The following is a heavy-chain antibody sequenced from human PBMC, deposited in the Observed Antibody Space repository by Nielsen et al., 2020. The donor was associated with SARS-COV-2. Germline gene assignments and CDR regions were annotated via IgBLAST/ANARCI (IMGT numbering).Heavy chain of an antibody. D-gene: IGHD3-3*01. Sequence: GGSLRLSCQASGFTFSRYNMNWVRQTPGKGLEWVSSISGRGDVTFYADSVRGRFTISRDNSENTLYLQMDSLRAGDTALYFCARVAFWSGYDYWGQGALVTVSS. J-gene: IGHJ4*02. CDR3: ARVAFWSGYDY. CDR2: ISGRGDVT. CDR1: GFTFSRYN. V-gene: IGHV3-23*01.